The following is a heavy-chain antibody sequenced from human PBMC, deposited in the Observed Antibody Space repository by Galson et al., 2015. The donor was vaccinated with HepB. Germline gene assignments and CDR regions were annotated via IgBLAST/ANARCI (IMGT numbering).Heavy chain of an antibody. CDR3: VREGPYTMLRGVTDRGENWFDP. CDR2: ISYDGNVK. D-gene: IGHD3-10*01. V-gene: IGHV3-30*04. CDR1: GFTVDAYE. Sequence: SLRLSCAVSGFTVDAYEMHWVCQAPGKGLEWVAFISYDGNVKYYTDSVKGRFTITRDNSRNTVYLEMNSLRAEDTAVYYCVREGPYTMLRGVTDRGENWFDPWGQGTMVTVSS. J-gene: IGHJ5*02.